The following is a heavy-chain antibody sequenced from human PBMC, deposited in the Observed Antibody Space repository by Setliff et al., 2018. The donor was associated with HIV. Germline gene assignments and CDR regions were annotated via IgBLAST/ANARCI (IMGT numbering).Heavy chain of an antibody. CDR2: IYQTGNT. J-gene: IGHJ4*02. Sequence: SETLSLTCTVSGGSISSGSYYWGWIRQPPGKGLEWVGTIYQTGNTYYSPSLKSRVTVSMDMSRNQFSVKLNSATAADTAVYYCARQAWHYDRDGYFIDYWGQGMLVTVSS. V-gene: IGHV4-39*01. D-gene: IGHD3-22*01. CDR3: ARQAWHYDRDGYFIDY. CDR1: GGSISSGSYY.